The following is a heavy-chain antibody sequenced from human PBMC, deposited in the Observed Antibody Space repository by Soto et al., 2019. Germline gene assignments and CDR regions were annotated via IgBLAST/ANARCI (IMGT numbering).Heavy chain of an antibody. J-gene: IGHJ6*02. CDR1: GCSISSSNW. CDR2: SYHSRST. D-gene: IGHD5-18*01. CDR3: ARDLSPRGGYCCGRFIGVEYYRMDV. Sequence: SETLSLTCAVSGCSISSSNWWSWVRRPPGKGLEWIVESYHSRSTNYNPSLKNRVTISVDNSKNQFSLKLSSVTAADTAVYYCARDLSPRGGYCCGRFIGVEYYRMDVWGQGTTVTVSS. V-gene: IGHV4-4*02.